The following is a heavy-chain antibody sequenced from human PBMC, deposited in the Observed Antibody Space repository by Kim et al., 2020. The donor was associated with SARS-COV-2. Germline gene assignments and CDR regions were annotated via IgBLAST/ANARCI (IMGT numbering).Heavy chain of an antibody. J-gene: IGHJ6*02. D-gene: IGHD3-10*01. V-gene: IGHV4-30-2*01. CDR3: ARGYGSGSPYGMDV. Sequence: NPSPQSRVTLTVDRSKNQFSLKRSSVTAADTAVYYCARGYGSGSPYGMDVWGQGTTVTVSS.